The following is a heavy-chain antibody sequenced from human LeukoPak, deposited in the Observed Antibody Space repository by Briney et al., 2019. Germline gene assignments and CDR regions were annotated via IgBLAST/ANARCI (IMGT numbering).Heavy chain of an antibody. Sequence: SETLSLTCTVSGGSISSYYWSWIRQPPGKGLEWIGYIYYSGSTNYNPSLKSRVTISVDTSKNQFSLKLSSVTAADTAVYYCARVRYSSSWYKAFDIWGQGTMVTVSS. CDR3: ARVRYSSSWYKAFDI. CDR2: IYYSGST. CDR1: GGSISSYY. D-gene: IGHD6-13*01. V-gene: IGHV4-59*01. J-gene: IGHJ3*02.